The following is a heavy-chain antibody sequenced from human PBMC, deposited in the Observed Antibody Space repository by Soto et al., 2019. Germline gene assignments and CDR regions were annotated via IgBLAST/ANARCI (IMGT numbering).Heavy chain of an antibody. CDR2: ISGSGGST. CDR3: ATDYYGSGSYYFGY. J-gene: IGHJ4*02. D-gene: IGHD3-10*01. V-gene: IGHV3-23*01. CDR1: VCTFISYS. Sequence: PVVSRRRSCSSCVCTFISYSISWFLQAPGKGLEWVSAISGSGGSTYYADSVKGRFTISRDNSKNTLYLQMNSLRAEDTAVYYCATDYYGSGSYYFGYWGKGHMVNVSS.